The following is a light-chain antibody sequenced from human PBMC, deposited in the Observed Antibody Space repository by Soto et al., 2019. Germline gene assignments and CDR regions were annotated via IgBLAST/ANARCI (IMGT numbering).Light chain of an antibody. V-gene: IGLV1-40*01. CDR3: QSYDSSLSGRYV. CDR2: GNS. CDR1: SSNIGAGYD. J-gene: IGLJ1*01. Sequence: QSVLTQPPSVSGAPGQRVTISCTGSSSNIGAGYDVHWYQQLPGTASKLLTYGNSNRPSGVPDRLSGSKSGTSASLAITGRRAEDEADYYCQSYDSSLSGRYVFGTGTKVTVL.